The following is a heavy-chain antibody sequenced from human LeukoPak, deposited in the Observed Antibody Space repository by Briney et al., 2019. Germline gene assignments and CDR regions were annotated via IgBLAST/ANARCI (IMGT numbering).Heavy chain of an antibody. V-gene: IGHV4-61*01. J-gene: IGHJ6*03. CDR3: ARVGIWYYYDSSGYYYERPYYMDV. D-gene: IGHD3-22*01. Sequence: KSSETLSLTCTVSGGSISSSSYYWSWIRQPPGKGLEWIGYIYYSGSTNYNPSLKSRVTISVDTSKNQFSLKLSSVTAADTAVYYCARVGIWYYYDSSGYYYERPYYMDVWGKGTTVTISS. CDR2: IYYSGST. CDR1: GGSISSSSYY.